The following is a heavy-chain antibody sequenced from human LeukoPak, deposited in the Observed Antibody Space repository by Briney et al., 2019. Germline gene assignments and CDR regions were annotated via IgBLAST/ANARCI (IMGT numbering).Heavy chain of an antibody. D-gene: IGHD3-10*01. CDR3: ARRYYGSGRRFDY. CDR2: IYYSGST. J-gene: IGHJ4*02. V-gene: IGHV4-59*01. Sequence: PSETLSLTCTVSGGSISSYYWSWIRQPPGKGLEWIAYIYYSGSTNYNPSLKSRVTISIDTSKNQFSLNLSSVTAADTAVYYCARRYYGSGRRFDYWGQGTLVTVSS. CDR1: GGSISSYY.